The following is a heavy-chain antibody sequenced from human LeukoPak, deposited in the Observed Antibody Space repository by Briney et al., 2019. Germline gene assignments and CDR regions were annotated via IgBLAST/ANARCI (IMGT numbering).Heavy chain of an antibody. Sequence: SETLSLTCTVSGGSISSSSYYWGWIRQPPEKGLEWIGEINHSGSTIYNPSLKSRVTISLDTSKNQFSLEVKSVTVADTAVYYCARGDYGSGAYFDSWGRGTLVTVSS. J-gene: IGHJ4*02. CDR1: GGSISSSSYY. CDR2: INHSGST. D-gene: IGHD3-10*01. V-gene: IGHV4-39*07. CDR3: ARGDYGSGAYFDS.